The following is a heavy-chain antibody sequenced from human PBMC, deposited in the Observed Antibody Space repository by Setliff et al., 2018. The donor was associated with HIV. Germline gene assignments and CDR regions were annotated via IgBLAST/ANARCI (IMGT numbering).Heavy chain of an antibody. CDR3: ARGSYHDSSPLANDY. V-gene: IGHV4-34*01. CDR2: INHSGST. CDR1: GGSFSGYF. J-gene: IGHJ4*02. Sequence: PSETLSLTCAVYGGSFSGYFWSWVRQPPGKGREWIGEINHSGSTNYNPSLKSRVAISVDTSKNQFSLKLGSVTAADTAVYYCARGSYHDSSPLANDYWDRGKMVTVSS. D-gene: IGHD3-22*01.